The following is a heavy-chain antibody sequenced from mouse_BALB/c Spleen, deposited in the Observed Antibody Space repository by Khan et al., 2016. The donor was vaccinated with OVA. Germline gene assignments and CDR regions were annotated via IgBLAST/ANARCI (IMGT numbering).Heavy chain of an antibody. CDR2: ISSSGTP. Sequence: EVQLQESGPGLVTPSQSLSLTCTVTDYSITSDYAWNWIRQFPGNKLEWMGYISSSGTPSSNPSLKSRISITRDTSKNQFFLQLKSVTTEDTATYYCARSLDYIYGYARDYWGRRNSVTVSS. V-gene: IGHV3-2*02. CDR3: ARSLDYIYGYARDY. D-gene: IGHD1-1*01. J-gene: IGHJ4*01. CDR1: DYSITSDYA.